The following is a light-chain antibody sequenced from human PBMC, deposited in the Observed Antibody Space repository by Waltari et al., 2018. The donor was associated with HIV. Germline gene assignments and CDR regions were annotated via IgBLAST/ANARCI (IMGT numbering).Light chain of an antibody. CDR1: QSLLDDSNDKNY. Sequence: DIVMTQSPDSLTVSLGERATINCKSSQSLLDDSNDKNYLAWYQQRSGQPPKLLLYWASTRESGVPERFSGSESGTHFTLAINTVQPEDVAVYYCQQYRSPPWTFGHGTKVEI. J-gene: IGKJ1*01. CDR2: WAS. V-gene: IGKV4-1*01. CDR3: QQYRSPPWT.